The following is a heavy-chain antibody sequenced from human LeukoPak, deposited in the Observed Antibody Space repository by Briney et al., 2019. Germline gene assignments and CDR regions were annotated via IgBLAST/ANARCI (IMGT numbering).Heavy chain of an antibody. CDR2: IKSKTDGGTT. D-gene: IGHD3-16*01. Sequence: GGSLRLSCAASGFTFSNAWMSWVRQAPGKGLEWVGRIKSKTDGGTTDYAAPVKGRFTTSRDDSKNTLYLQMNSLKTEDTAVYYCTTALNIGGSDYWGQGTLVTVSS. J-gene: IGHJ4*02. V-gene: IGHV3-15*01. CDR3: TTALNIGGSDY. CDR1: GFTFSNAW.